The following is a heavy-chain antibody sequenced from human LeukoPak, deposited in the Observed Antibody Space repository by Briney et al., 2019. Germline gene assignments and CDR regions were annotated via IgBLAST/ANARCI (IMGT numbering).Heavy chain of an antibody. CDR2: SRNKANSYTT. CDR3: TRVATTYYFDY. J-gene: IGHJ4*02. CDR1: GFSFSDHY. V-gene: IGHV3-72*01. Sequence: PGGSLRLSCAASGFSFSDHYMDWVRQAPGKGLELVGRSRNKANSYTTEYATSVKGRFTISRGESQNSMYLQMNNLKTEDTAVYHCTRVATTYYFDYWGQGTLVAVSS. D-gene: IGHD5-12*01.